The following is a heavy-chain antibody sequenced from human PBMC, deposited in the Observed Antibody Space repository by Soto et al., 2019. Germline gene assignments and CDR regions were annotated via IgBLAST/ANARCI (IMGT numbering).Heavy chain of an antibody. CDR3: AGGQYYFDY. V-gene: IGHV3-30*03. J-gene: IGHJ4*02. D-gene: IGHD2-15*01. CDR2: ISYDGSNK. CDR1: GFPFSSYG. Sequence: PGGSLRLSCAASGFPFSSYGMHWVRQAPGKGLEWVALISYDGSNKFYADSVKGRFTISRDNSKNTLYLQMSSLRAEDTAVYYCAGGQYYFDYCGQGTVVNGSS.